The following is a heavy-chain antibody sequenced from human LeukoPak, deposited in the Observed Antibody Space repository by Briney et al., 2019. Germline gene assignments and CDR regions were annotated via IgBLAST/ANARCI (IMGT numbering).Heavy chain of an antibody. CDR1: GFTFSNNA. Sequence: PGGSLRLSCAASGFTFSNNAMSWVRQAPGKGLEWVSAISGSGGNTYYADSVKGRFTISRDNSKNTLSLQMNSLKVEDTAVYYCAKDRQGGTYSPFDYWGQGTLVIVSS. J-gene: IGHJ4*02. V-gene: IGHV3-23*01. D-gene: IGHD3-10*01. CDR3: AKDRQGGTYSPFDY. CDR2: ISGSGGNT.